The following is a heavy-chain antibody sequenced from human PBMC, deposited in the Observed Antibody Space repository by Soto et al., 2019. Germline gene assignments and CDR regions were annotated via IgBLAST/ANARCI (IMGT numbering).Heavy chain of an antibody. CDR1: GFTFSDYY. D-gene: IGHD6-19*01. Sequence: QVQLVESGGGLVKPGGSLRLSCAASGFTFSDYYMSWIRQAPGKGLEWVSYISSSSSYTNYADSVKGRFTISRDNAKNSLYLHMNSLRAEDTAVYYCARHSSGWYRGYFDYWGQGTLVTVSS. CDR2: ISSSSSYT. J-gene: IGHJ4*02. V-gene: IGHV3-11*06. CDR3: ARHSSGWYRGYFDY.